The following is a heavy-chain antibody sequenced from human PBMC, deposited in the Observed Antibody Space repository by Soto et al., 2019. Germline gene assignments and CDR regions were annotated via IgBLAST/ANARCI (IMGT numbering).Heavy chain of an antibody. V-gene: IGHV4-39*01. CDR2: IYYSGST. J-gene: IGHJ4*02. CDR3: ARHLCSGGSCYYFDY. CDR1: GGSISSSSYY. D-gene: IGHD2-15*01. Sequence: SETLSLTCSFSGGSISSSSYYWGWIRQPPGKGLEWIGSIYYSGSTYYNPSLKSRVTISVDTSKNQFSLKLSSVTAADTAVYYCARHLCSGGSCYYFDYWGQGTPVTVSS.